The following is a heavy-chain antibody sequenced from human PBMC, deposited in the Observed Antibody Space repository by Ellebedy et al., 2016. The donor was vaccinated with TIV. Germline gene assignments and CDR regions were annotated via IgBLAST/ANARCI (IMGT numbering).Heavy chain of an antibody. J-gene: IGHJ4*02. CDR1: GYSFTNYD. CDR3: VRTKVRGVPGFDY. V-gene: IGHV1-8*01. Sequence: ASVKVSXKTSGYSFTNYDLNWVRQANGQGLECMGWMNPDSGNTGYAQKFRGRVIMTSDASINTAYMELSSLGAEDTAVYYCVRTKVRGVPGFDYWGQGTLVTVSS. D-gene: IGHD3-10*01. CDR2: MNPDSGNT.